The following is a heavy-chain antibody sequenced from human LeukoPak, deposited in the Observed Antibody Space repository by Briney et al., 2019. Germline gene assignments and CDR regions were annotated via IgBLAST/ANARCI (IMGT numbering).Heavy chain of an antibody. CDR1: GFTFSDYG. Sequence: GGSLRLSCGASGFTFSDYGMLWVRQAPGKGLDWVAFIRHDGNKKLYADSVKGRFTISRDNSKNTLYLYVNSLGPDDSAVYYCVKDNPLDYWGQGTLVIVSS. CDR2: IRHDGNKK. CDR3: VKDNPLDY. J-gene: IGHJ4*02. V-gene: IGHV3-30*02.